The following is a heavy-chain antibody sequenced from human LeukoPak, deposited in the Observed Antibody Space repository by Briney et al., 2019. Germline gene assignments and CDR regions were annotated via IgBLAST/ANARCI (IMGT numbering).Heavy chain of an antibody. CDR2: IYPGDSDT. D-gene: IGHD1-26*01. J-gene: IGHJ4*02. V-gene: IGHV5-51*01. CDR1: GYSFISYW. Sequence: KPGESLKISCKGSGYSFISYWIGWVRQMPGKGLEWMGIIYPGDSDTRYSPSFQGQVIISADKSINTAYLQWSSLKASDTAMYYCARRAYSREYFEYWGQGTLVTVPS. CDR3: ARRAYSREYFEY.